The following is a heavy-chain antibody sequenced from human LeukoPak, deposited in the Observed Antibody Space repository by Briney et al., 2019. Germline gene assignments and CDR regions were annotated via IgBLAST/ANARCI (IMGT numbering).Heavy chain of an antibody. CDR3: ARGAYPVTPDAFDI. D-gene: IGHD4-17*01. J-gene: IGHJ3*02. CDR1: GFTFSSYS. V-gene: IGHV3-48*02. Sequence: GSLILSCAASGFTFSSYSMNWVRQAPGKGLEWVSYISSSSSTIYYADSVKGRFTISRDNAKNSLYLQMNSLRDEDTAVYYCARGAYPVTPDAFDIWGQGTMVTVSS. CDR2: ISSSSSTI.